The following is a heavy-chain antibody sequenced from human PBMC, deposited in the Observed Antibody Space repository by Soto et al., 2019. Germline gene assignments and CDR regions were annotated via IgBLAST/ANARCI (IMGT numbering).Heavy chain of an antibody. CDR3: ARDLKGWFGECQV. J-gene: IGHJ6*02. V-gene: IGHV3-33*01. CDR2: IWNDGSQK. Sequence: QVQLVESGGGVVQPGTSLRLSCAASGFTFSSYGMHWVRQAPGKGLEWVAVIWNDGSQKYYADSVKGRFTISRDNSKNTLNLQMNSLRAEDTAVYYCARDLKGWFGECQVWGQGTTVTVSS. D-gene: IGHD3-10*01. CDR1: GFTFSSYG.